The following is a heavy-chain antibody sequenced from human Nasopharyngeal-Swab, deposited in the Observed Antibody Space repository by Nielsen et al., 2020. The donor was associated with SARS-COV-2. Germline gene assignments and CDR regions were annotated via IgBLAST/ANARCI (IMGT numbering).Heavy chain of an antibody. J-gene: IGHJ3*02. CDR3: AKPVTNDFWSGYYLVGAFDI. CDR2: ISWNSGSI. Sequence: GGSLRLSCAASGFTFDDYAMHWVRKAPGKGLEWVSGISWNSGSIGYADSVKGRFTISRDNAKNSLYLQMNSLRAEDTALYYCAKPVTNDFWSGYYLVGAFDIWGQGTMVTVSS. V-gene: IGHV3-9*01. CDR1: GFTFDDYA. D-gene: IGHD3-3*01.